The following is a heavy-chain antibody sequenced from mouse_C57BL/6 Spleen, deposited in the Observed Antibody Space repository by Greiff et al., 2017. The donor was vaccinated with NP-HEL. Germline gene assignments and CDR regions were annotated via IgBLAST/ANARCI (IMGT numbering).Heavy chain of an antibody. J-gene: IGHJ1*03. Sequence: VQLKESGPELVKPGASVKISCKASGYSFTGYYMNWVKQSPEKSLEWIGEINPSTGGTTYNQKFKAKATLTVDKSSSTAYMQLKSLTSEDSAVYYCARREYYGSSWYFDVWGTGTTVTVSS. CDR3: ARREYYGSSWYFDV. V-gene: IGHV1-42*01. CDR2: INPSTGGT. CDR1: GYSFTGYY. D-gene: IGHD1-1*01.